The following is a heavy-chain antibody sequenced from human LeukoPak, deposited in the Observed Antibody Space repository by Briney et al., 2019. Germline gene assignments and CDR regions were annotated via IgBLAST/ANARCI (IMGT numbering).Heavy chain of an antibody. V-gene: IGHV4-59*01. J-gene: IGHJ2*01. D-gene: IGHD3-22*01. CDR1: GGSISSYY. CDR3: ARDKGYYYDSSGQTYWYFDL. CDR2: IYYSGST. Sequence: SETLSLTCTVSGGSISSYYWSWIRQPPGKGLEWIGYIYYSGSTNYNPSLKSRVTISVDTSKNQFSLKLSSVTAADTAVYYCARDKGYYYDSSGQTYWYFDLWGRGTLVTVSS.